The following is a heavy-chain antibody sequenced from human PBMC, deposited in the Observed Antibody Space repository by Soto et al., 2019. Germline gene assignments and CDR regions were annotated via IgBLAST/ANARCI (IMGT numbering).Heavy chain of an antibody. CDR2: ISYTGDT. V-gene: IGHV4-59*01. Sequence: SETLSLTCTVSGDSISNYYWSWIRQPPGRGLEWIGYISYTGDTNYNPSLKGRVTISVDTSKTQVSLKLSSVTAADTAVFYCAGLHTSMVAGIWFDPWGQGTLVTVSS. D-gene: IGHD5-18*01. J-gene: IGHJ5*02. CDR1: GDSISNYY. CDR3: AGLHTSMVAGIWFDP.